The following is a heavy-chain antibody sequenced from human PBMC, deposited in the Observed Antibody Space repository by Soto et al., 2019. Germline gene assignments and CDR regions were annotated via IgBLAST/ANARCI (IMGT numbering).Heavy chain of an antibody. J-gene: IGHJ4*02. D-gene: IGHD2-2*01. V-gene: IGHV1-18*01. CDR1: GYTFTSYG. CDR2: ISAYNGNT. CDR3: ARAPALQVNTAKNFDY. Sequence: ASVKVSCKASGYTFTSYGISWVRQAPGQGLEWMGWISAYNGNTKYAQKLQGRVTMTTDTSTSTAYMELRSLRSDDTAVYYWARAPALQVNTAKNFDYGGKEPLLTVP.